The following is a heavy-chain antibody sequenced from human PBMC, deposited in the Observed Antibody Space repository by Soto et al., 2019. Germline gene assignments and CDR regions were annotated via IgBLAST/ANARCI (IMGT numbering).Heavy chain of an antibody. D-gene: IGHD4-17*01. J-gene: IGHJ3*01. CDR2: VSGNGGGT. Sequence: EVQLLESGGGLVQPGGSLRLSCVVSGFTFSNYAMTWVRQTPGKGLEWVSVVSGNGGGTDYAGSVKGRFTTSRDNSKNTVYLEMNSLRTEDTGIYYCAKVGMPTVTNVALDVWGQGAMVTVSS. CDR3: AKVGMPTVTNVALDV. CDR1: GFTFSNYA. V-gene: IGHV3-23*01.